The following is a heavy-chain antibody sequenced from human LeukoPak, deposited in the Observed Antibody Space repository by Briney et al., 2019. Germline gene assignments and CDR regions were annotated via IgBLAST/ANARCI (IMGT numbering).Heavy chain of an antibody. V-gene: IGHV3-11*04. J-gene: IGHJ4*02. CDR2: ISSSGSTI. CDR1: GFTFSDYY. CDR3: ARVVDVVVPAAIEGLLDY. D-gene: IGHD2-2*01. Sequence: GGSLRLSCAASGFTFSDYYMSWIRQAPGKGLEWVSYISSSGSTIYYADSVKGRFTISRDNAKNSLYLQMNSLRAEDTAVYYCARVVDVVVPAAIEGLLDYWGQGTLVTVSS.